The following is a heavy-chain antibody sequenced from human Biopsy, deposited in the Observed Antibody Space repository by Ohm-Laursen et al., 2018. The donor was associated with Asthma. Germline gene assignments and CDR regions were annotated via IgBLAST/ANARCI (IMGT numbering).Heavy chain of an antibody. Sequence: ASSVKLSCQTSGYTFNSAGITWVRQAPGQGLEWMGWISVYNGNTKVAQKLQDRVTMITDTSTSTAYMELRSLRSDDTAVYFCARAVDYSHYYGIDVWGQGTTVTVS. V-gene: IGHV1-18*01. J-gene: IGHJ6*02. CDR3: ARAVDYSHYYGIDV. CDR2: ISVYNGNT. CDR1: GYTFNSAG. D-gene: IGHD3-10*01.